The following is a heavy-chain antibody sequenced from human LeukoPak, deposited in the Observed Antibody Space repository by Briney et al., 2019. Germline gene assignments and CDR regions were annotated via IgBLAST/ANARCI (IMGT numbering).Heavy chain of an antibody. J-gene: IGHJ1*01. D-gene: IGHD2-15*01. Sequence: GGSESLLCAASGFSVSNNYMRWVRQAPGKGLEWVSVIDSGGSTFYADSVKGRFTISRENSKNTPFLQMNSLETGDTAVLYLASDSYSPEYFQHWGQGTLVTVSS. V-gene: IGHV3-66*01. CDR1: GFSVSNNY. CDR3: ASDSYSPEYFQH. CDR2: IDSGGST.